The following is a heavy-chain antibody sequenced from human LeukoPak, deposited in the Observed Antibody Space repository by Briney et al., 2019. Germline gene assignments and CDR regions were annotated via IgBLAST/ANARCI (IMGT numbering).Heavy chain of an antibody. Sequence: ASVKVSCKAFGYTFTSYYMHWVRQAPGQGLEWMGIIKPSGGTTSYPQKFQGRVTMTRDTSTSTAYMELKRLTSDDTAVYYCARSPKWGYYLDYCGQGTLVTVSS. CDR1: GYTFTSYY. CDR2: IKPSGGTT. D-gene: IGHD2-15*01. CDR3: ARSPKWGYYLDY. V-gene: IGHV1-46*01. J-gene: IGHJ4*02.